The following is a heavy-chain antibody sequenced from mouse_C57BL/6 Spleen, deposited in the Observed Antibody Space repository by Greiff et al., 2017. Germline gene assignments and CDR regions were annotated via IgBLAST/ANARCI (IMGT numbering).Heavy chain of an antibody. V-gene: IGHV1-59*01. CDR3: ARTGTKAIDY. CDR1: GYTFTSYW. J-gene: IGHJ2*01. D-gene: IGHD4-1*01. Sequence: QVQLKQPGAELVRPGTSVKLSCKASGYTFTSYWMHWVKQRPGQGLEWIGVIDPSDSYTNYNQKFKGKATLTVDTSSSTAYMQLSSLTSEDSAVYYCARTGTKAIDYWGQGTTLTVSS. CDR2: IDPSDSYT.